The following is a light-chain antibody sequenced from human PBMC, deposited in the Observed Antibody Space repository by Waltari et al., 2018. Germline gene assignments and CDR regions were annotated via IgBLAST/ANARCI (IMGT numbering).Light chain of an antibody. V-gene: IGKV1-8*01. J-gene: IGKJ2*01. CDR3: QQYRSYMYT. CDR1: QGISSY. CDR2: EAS. Sequence: AIRMTQSPSSFSASTGDRVTITCRARQGISSYLAWYQQKPGKAPKLLIYEASILQSGVPSRFSGSGSGTEFTLTINSLQPDDSATYYCQQYRSYMYTFGQGTKLEI.